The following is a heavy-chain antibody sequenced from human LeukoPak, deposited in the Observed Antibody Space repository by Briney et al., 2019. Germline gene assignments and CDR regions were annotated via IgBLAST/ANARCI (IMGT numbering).Heavy chain of an antibody. V-gene: IGHV1-8*02. D-gene: IGHD3-10*01. CDR1: GYTFSSYD. Sequence: ASVKVSCKASGYTFSSYDINWVRQATGQGFEWMRRMNPNSGNTNYAQKFQGRVTMTRSTSTSTAYLELSSLRSDDTAVYYCARGGWVNDDSGALFGMDVWGQGTTVTVSS. CDR3: ARGGWVNDDSGALFGMDV. J-gene: IGHJ6*02. CDR2: MNPNSGNT.